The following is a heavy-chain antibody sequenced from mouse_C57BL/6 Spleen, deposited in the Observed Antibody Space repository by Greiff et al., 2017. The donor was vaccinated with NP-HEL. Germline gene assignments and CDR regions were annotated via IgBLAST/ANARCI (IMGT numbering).Heavy chain of an antibody. D-gene: IGHD2-1*01. CDR2: IYPGSGNT. Sequence: VQLQQSGPELVKPGASVKISCKASGYSFTSYYIHWVKQRPGQGLEWIGWIYPGSGNTKYNEKFKGKATLTADTSSSTAYMQLSSLTSEDSAVYYCARLGGNYYFDYWGQGTTLTVSS. CDR3: ARLGGNYYFDY. V-gene: IGHV1-66*01. CDR1: GYSFTSYY. J-gene: IGHJ2*01.